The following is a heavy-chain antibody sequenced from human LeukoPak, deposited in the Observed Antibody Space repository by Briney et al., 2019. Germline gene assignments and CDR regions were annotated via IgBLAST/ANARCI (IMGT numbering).Heavy chain of an antibody. J-gene: IGHJ4*02. Sequence: PSETLSLTCAVYGGSFSGYYWSWIRQPPGKGLEWIGEINHSGSTNYTPSLKSRVTISVDTSKNQFSLKLSSVTAADTAVYYCARVGGGVFYFDYWGQGILVTVSS. V-gene: IGHV4-34*01. CDR1: GGSFSGYY. CDR3: ARVGGGVFYFDY. CDR2: INHSGST. D-gene: IGHD3-16*01.